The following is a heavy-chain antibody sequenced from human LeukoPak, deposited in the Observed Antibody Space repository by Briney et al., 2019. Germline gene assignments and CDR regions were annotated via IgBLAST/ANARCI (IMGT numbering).Heavy chain of an antibody. CDR2: INPNSGGT. Sequence: ASVKVSCKASGYTFTGYYMHSVRQAPGQGLEGMGWINPNSGGTNYAQKFQGRVTMTRDTSISTAYMELSRLRSDDTAVYYCARGNYYDSSGYSGSWAFDIWGQGTMVTVSS. J-gene: IGHJ3*02. D-gene: IGHD3-22*01. V-gene: IGHV1-2*02. CDR1: GYTFTGYY. CDR3: ARGNYYDSSGYSGSWAFDI.